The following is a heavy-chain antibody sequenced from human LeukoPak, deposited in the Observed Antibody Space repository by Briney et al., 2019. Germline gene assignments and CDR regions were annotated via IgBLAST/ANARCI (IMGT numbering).Heavy chain of an antibody. J-gene: IGHJ4*02. CDR3: AITPGPYDSSRNYYPFDY. D-gene: IGHD3-22*01. CDR2: ISYSGSP. CDR1: GGSISSTNYY. Sequence: SETLSLTCTVSGGSISSTNYYWGWIRQPPGKGLEWIGSISYSGSPCYNPSLKSRVTTSLDTSKNRFSLKLSSVTAADTAVYYCAITPGPYDSSRNYYPFDYWGQGIVVTVSS. V-gene: IGHV4-39*07.